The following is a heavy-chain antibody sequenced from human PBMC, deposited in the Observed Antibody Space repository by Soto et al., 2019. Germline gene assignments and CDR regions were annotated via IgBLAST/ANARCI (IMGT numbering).Heavy chain of an antibody. J-gene: IGHJ5*01. CDR2: IYWDDDQ. CDR1: GFSLTTSGEG. V-gene: IGHV2-5*02. D-gene: IGHD3-16*01. CDR3: THRDGSLSWSDS. Sequence: QITLKESGPTLVKPTQTLTLTCTFSGFSLTTSGEGVGWIRQPPGKALEWLAIIYWDDDQRYSPSLSNRLTITKDTSKKQVALTISNIDPADTATYYCTHRDGSLSWSDSWGQGTLVTVSS.